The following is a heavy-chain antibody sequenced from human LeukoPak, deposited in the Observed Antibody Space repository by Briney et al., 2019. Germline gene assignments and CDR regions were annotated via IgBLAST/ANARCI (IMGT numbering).Heavy chain of an antibody. V-gene: IGHV3-49*04. CDR3: TRTKGYDDY. J-gene: IGHJ4*02. CDR2: IRSKAYGGTT. CDR1: GFTFGDYA. D-gene: IGHD6-13*01. Sequence: GGSLRLSCTASGFTFGDYAMSWVRQASGKGLEWVGFIRSKAYGGTTEYAASVKGRFTISRDDSKSIAYLQMNSLKTEDTAVYYCTRTKGYDDYWGQGTLVTVSS.